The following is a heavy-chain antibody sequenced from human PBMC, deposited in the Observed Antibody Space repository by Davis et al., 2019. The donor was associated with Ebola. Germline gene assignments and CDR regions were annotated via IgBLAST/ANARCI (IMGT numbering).Heavy chain of an antibody. D-gene: IGHD3-10*01. CDR1: GFTFSSYG. CDR2: IWYDGSNK. V-gene: IGHV3-33*08. Sequence: GGSLRLSCAASGFTFSSYGMHWVRQAPGKGLEWVAVIWYDGSNKYYADSVKGRFTISRDNAKNSLYLQINSLRDEDTAVYYCARGWFGELSPREFDYWGQGTLVTVSS. CDR3: ARGWFGELSPREFDY. J-gene: IGHJ4*02.